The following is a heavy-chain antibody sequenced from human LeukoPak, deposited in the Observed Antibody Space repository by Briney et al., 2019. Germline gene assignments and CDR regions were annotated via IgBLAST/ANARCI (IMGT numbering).Heavy chain of an antibody. V-gene: IGHV3-30*02. CDR1: GFTFSSYA. J-gene: IGHJ6*03. D-gene: IGHD2-2*01. Sequence: GGSLRLSCAASGFTFSSYAMHWVRQAPGKGLEWVAFIRYDGSNKYYAESVKGRFTISRDNSKNTLYLQMNSLRVEDTALYHCAKEGYCSGTSCWTYYMDVWGKGITVTVS. CDR3: AKEGYCSGTSCWTYYMDV. CDR2: IRYDGSNK.